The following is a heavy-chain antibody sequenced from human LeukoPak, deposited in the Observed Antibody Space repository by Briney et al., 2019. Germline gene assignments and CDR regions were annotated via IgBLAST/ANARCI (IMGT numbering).Heavy chain of an antibody. Sequence: PGRSLRLSCAASGFTFSNYGMHWVRQAPGKGLEWVAVISYDGSNKYYADSVKGRFTISRDNSKNTLYLQMNSLRAEDTAVYFCANGGHYYYDSSGYYHAFDIWGQGTMVTVSS. J-gene: IGHJ3*02. CDR2: ISYDGSNK. V-gene: IGHV3-30*18. D-gene: IGHD3-22*01. CDR3: ANGGHYYYDSSGYYHAFDI. CDR1: GFTFSNYG.